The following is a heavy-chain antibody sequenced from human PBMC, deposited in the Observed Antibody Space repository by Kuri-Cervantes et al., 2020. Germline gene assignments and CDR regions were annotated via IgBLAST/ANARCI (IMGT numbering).Heavy chain of an antibody. J-gene: IGHJ4*02. D-gene: IGHD1-1*01. CDR1: GFTFSSYA. Sequence: GESLKISCAASGFTFSSYAMHWVRQAPGKGLEWVAVISYDGSNKYYADSVKGRFTISRDNSKNTLYLQMISLRAEDTAIYFCARDSGERLRKGSYHFDYWGQGTLVTSPQ. CDR2: ISYDGSNK. CDR3: ARDSGERLRKGSYHFDY. V-gene: IGHV3-30-3*01.